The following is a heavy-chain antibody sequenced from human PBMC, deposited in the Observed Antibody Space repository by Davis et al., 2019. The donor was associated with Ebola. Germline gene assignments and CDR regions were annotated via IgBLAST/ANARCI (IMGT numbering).Heavy chain of an antibody. D-gene: IGHD2-21*01. CDR1: GYTFTSYD. CDR3: ARALLLDWFDP. CDR2: MNPNSGNT. V-gene: IGHV1-18*01. J-gene: IGHJ5*02. Sequence: ASVKVSCKASGYTFTSYDINWVRQATGQGLEWMGWMNPNSGNTNYAQKLQGRVTMTTDTSTSTAYMELRSLRSDDTAVYYCARALLLDWFDPWGQGTLVTVSS.